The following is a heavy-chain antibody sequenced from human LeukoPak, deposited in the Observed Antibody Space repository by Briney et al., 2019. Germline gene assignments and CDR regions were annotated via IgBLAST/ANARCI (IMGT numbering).Heavy chain of an antibody. CDR3: ARGSGYYDRGRGYFDL. V-gene: IGHV4-30-4*08. CDR2: IYYSGST. D-gene: IGHD3-22*01. J-gene: IGHJ2*01. Sequence: PSETLSLTCTVSGGSISSYYWSWIRQHPGKGLEWIGYIYYSGSTYYNPSLKSRVTISVDTSKNQFSLKLSSVTAADTAVYYCARGSGYYDRGRGYFDLWGRGTLITVSS. CDR1: GGSISSYY.